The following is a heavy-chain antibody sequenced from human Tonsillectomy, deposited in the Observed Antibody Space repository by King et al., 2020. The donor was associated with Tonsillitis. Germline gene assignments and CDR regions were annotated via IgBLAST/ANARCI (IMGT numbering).Heavy chain of an antibody. V-gene: IGHV4-39*01. CDR1: GGSISSSSYY. J-gene: IGHJ6*03. CDR2: IYYSGST. Sequence: LQLQESGPGLVKPSETLSLTCTVSGGSISSSSYYWGWIRQPPGKGLEWIGSIYYSGSTYYNPSLKSRVTISVDTSKNQFSLKLSSVTAADTAVYYCARHGISSSGYFSWDRNKDYYYYYMDVWGKGTTVTVSS. CDR3: ARHGISSSGYFSWDRNKDYYYYYMDV. D-gene: IGHD3-22*01.